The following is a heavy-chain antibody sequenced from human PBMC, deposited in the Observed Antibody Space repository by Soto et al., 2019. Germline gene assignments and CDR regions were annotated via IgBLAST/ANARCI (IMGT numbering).Heavy chain of an antibody. J-gene: IGHJ4*02. V-gene: IGHV4-61*01. CDR3: ATDSGFRHYFDS. CDR2: IFYTGSS. CDR1: GGSVSGGSYY. Sequence: PSETLSLTCTVSGGSVSGGSYYWSWIRQPPGKGLEWIGYIFYTGSSNYNLSLKSRATISVDTSQNQFSLKLSSVTAADTAVYYCATDSGFRHYFDSWGQGTPVTVSS. D-gene: IGHD3-22*01.